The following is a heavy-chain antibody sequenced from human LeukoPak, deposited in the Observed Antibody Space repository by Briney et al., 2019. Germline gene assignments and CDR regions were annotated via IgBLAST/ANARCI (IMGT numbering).Heavy chain of an antibody. J-gene: IGHJ6*02. CDR3: ARDAVDTANAV. Sequence: GGSLRLSCEASGFTFTTYWMHWVRQAPGKGLVWVSHINSDGSITSYADSVKGRFTISRDNAKNTLYLQMNSLRAEDTAVYYCARDAVDTANAVWGQGTTVTVSS. V-gene: IGHV3-74*01. CDR1: GFTFTTYW. D-gene: IGHD5-18*01. CDR2: INSDGSIT.